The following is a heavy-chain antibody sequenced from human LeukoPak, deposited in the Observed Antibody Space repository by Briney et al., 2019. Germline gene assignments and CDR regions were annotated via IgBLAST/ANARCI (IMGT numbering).Heavy chain of an antibody. CDR2: INTDGSIT. CDR1: GFTFSDYW. D-gene: IGHD6-13*01. CDR3: AREFSGSSSRHFDY. V-gene: IGHV3-74*01. Sequence: GGSLRLSCAASGFTFSDYWIHWVRQAPGKGLVWVSRINTDGSITTYADSVKGRFTISRDNAKNALYLQMNSLRAEDTAVYYCAREFSGSSSRHFDYWGQGTLVTVSS. J-gene: IGHJ4*02.